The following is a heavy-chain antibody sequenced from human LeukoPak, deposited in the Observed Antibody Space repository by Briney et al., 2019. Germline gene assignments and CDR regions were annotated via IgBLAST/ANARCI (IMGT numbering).Heavy chain of an antibody. J-gene: IGHJ4*02. Sequence: SGPALVKPXQTLTLTCTFSGFSLSASGMCVSWIRQPPGKGLEWIGYIYYSGSTNYNPSPKSRVTISVDTSKNQFSLKLSSVTAADTAVYYCARAPEVTPWFDYWGQGTLVTVSS. CDR3: ARAPEVTPWFDY. V-gene: IGHV4-61*08. D-gene: IGHD4-23*01. CDR1: GFSLSASGMC. CDR2: IYYSGST.